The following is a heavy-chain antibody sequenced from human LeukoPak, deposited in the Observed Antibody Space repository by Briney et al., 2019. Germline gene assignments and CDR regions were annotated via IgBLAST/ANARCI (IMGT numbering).Heavy chain of an antibody. V-gene: IGHV4-34*01. CDR3: ARVGRQLVRLGYNWFDP. D-gene: IGHD6-13*01. CDR1: GGSFSGYY. CDR2: INHSGST. J-gene: IGHJ5*02. Sequence: TSETLSLTCAVYGGSFSGYYWSWIRQPPGKGLEWIGEINHSGSTNYNPSLKSRVTISVDTSKNQFSLKLSSVTAADTAVYYCARVGRQLVRLGYNWFDPWGQGTLVTVSS.